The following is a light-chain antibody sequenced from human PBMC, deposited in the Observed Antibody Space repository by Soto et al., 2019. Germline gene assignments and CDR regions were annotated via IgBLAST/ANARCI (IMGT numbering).Light chain of an antibody. CDR2: DAS. Sequence: DIQMTQSPSTLSASVGDRVTITCRASQSISSWLAWYHQKPGKAPKLLIYDASSLESGVPSRFSGSGSGTEFTLTISSLQPDDFATYYCQQFMRTFGQGTKVEIK. CDR1: QSISSW. CDR3: QQFMRT. V-gene: IGKV1-5*01. J-gene: IGKJ1*01.